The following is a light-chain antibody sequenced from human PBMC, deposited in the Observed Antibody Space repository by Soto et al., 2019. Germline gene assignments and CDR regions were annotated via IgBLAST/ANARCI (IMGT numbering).Light chain of an antibody. CDR2: DVN. J-gene: IGLJ1*01. CDR1: ISDIGASNY. V-gene: IGLV2-14*03. Sequence: QSVLTQPASVSWSPGQSITISCTGTISDIGASNYVSWYQQHPGQAPKLMISDVNNRPSGISDRFSGSKSGNTASLTISGLQAEDEADYYCYSWNSNRDTHYVFGTGTKVTVL. CDR3: YSWNSNRDTHYV.